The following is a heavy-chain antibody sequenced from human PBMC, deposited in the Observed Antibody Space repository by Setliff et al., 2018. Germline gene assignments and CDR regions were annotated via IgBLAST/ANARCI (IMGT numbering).Heavy chain of an antibody. J-gene: IGHJ4*02. D-gene: IGHD3-10*01. CDR3: ARSLGSGSYYGSRPFHSDY. V-gene: IGHV4-39*07. Sequence: SETLSLTCTVSDVSISSSSFYWAWIRQPPGKGLEWIGEINHIGSTNYNPSLKSRVTISVDTSKNQFSLKLISVTAADTAVYFCARSLGSGSYYGSRPFHSDYWGQGILVTVSS. CDR1: DVSISSSSFY. CDR2: INHIGST.